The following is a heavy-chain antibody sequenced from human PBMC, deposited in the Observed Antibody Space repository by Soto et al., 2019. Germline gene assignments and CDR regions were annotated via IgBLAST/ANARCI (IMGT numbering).Heavy chain of an antibody. D-gene: IGHD3-3*01. CDR1: GGTFSSYA. Sequence: QVQLVQSGAEVKKPGSSVKVSCKASGGTFSSYAISWVRQAPGQGLEWMGGIIPIFGTANYAQKIQGRVTITADDSTSTAYLELSLLRSEDTAVYYCASAAPYDFWSGIRGYSYGPFDYWGQGTLVTVSS. CDR3: ASAAPYDFWSGIRGYSYGPFDY. CDR2: IIPIFGTA. J-gene: IGHJ4*02. V-gene: IGHV1-69*12.